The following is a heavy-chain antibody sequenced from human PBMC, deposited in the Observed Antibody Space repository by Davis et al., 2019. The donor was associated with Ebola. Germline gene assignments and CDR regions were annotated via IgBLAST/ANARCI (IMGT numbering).Heavy chain of an antibody. CDR3: TTDGTVTQTDDAFDL. Sequence: GESLKISCAASGFTFSSYSMNWVRQAPGKGLEWVGRIKDKTDGGTTDYAAPVKGRFTISRDDSKTTVYLQMNSLKTEDTAVYYCTTDGTVTQTDDAFDLWGQGTMVTVSS. D-gene: IGHD4-17*01. CDR1: GFTFSSYS. V-gene: IGHV3-15*01. J-gene: IGHJ3*01. CDR2: IKDKTDGGTT.